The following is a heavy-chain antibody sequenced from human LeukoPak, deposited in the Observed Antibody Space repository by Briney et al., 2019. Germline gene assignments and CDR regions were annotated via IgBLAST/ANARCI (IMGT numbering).Heavy chain of an antibody. Sequence: ASVKVSCKASGYTFSGTGGYLYWLRQAPGQGLECMGWIYPNNGATAYAQKFQGRVAMTRDTSITTAYMESRLRPDDTAVYYCARDGPAQMVDFDYWGQGTLVTVSS. CDR3: ARDGPAQMVDFDY. D-gene: IGHD3-10*01. CDR1: GYTFSGTGGY. J-gene: IGHJ4*02. V-gene: IGHV1-2*02. CDR2: IYPNNGAT.